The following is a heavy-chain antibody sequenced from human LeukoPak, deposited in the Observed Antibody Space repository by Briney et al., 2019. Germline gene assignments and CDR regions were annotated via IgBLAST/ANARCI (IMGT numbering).Heavy chain of an antibody. Sequence: GGYLRLSCAASGFTFNDYGMSWVRQAPGKGLEWVCGINWNGGSTAYADSVKGRFTISRDNAKNSLYLQVKSLRAEDTALYYCARAGYTSSHNWFDPWGQGTLVTVSS. CDR3: ARAGYTSSHNWFDP. J-gene: IGHJ5*02. D-gene: IGHD6-13*01. V-gene: IGHV3-20*04. CDR1: GFTFNDYG. CDR2: INWNGGST.